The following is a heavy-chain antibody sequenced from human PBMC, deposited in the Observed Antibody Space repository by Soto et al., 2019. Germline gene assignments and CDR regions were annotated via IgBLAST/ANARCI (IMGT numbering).Heavy chain of an antibody. V-gene: IGHV1-69*01. Sequence: QVQLVQSGAEVKKPGSSVKVSCKASGGTFSSYAISWVRQAPGQGLEWMGGIIPIFGTANYAQKFQGRVTSTADEYTSTAYMEMSSLRSEDTAVYYCARVGSDGYNFVFWWFDPWGQGTLVTVSS. CDR1: GGTFSSYA. CDR2: IIPIFGTA. D-gene: IGHD5-12*01. CDR3: ARVGSDGYNFVFWWFDP. J-gene: IGHJ5*02.